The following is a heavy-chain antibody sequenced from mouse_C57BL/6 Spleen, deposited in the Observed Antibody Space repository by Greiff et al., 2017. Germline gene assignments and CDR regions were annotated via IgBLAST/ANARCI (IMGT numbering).Heavy chain of an antibody. J-gene: IGHJ4*01. CDR3: ARKSGDSTHAMEY. V-gene: IGHV2-2*01. D-gene: IGHD1-1*02. CDR2: IWSGGST. Sequence: QVQLKQSGPGLVQPSQSLSIPCTVSGFSLTSYGVHWVRQSPGKGLEWLGVIWSGGSTDYNAAFISRLSISKDNSKSQVFFKMNSLQSDDTAIYYCARKSGDSTHAMEYWGQGTSGTVSS. CDR1: GFSLTSYG.